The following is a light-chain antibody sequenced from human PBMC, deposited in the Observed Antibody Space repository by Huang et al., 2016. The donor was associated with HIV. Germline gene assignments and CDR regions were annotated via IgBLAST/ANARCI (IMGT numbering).Light chain of an antibody. J-gene: IGKJ5*01. Sequence: EVVLTQSPVTLSLSPGERATLSCRASRTLSGYLAWYQQKPGQAPRLLIYDASTRATGIPARCSGSGYATDFTLTVSSVEPEDVAIYYCHQRTGWPPITFGQGTRVEIK. V-gene: IGKV3-11*01. CDR2: DAS. CDR3: HQRTGWPPIT. CDR1: RTLSGY.